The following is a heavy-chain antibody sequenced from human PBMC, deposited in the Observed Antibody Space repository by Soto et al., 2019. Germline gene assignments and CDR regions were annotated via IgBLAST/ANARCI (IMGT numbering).Heavy chain of an antibody. CDR2: IYPGDSDT. D-gene: IGHD5-18*01. V-gene: IGHV5-51*01. Sequence: GESLKISCKGSGYSFTSYWIGWVRQMPGKGLEWMGIIYPGDSDTRYSPSFQGQVTISADKSISTAYLQWSSLKASDTAMLYCARFRTAMGDYYYYGMDVWGQGTTVTVSS. CDR1: GYSFTSYW. J-gene: IGHJ6*02. CDR3: ARFRTAMGDYYYYGMDV.